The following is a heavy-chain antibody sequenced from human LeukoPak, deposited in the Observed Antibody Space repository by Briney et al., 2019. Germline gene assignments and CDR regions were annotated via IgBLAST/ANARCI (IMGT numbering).Heavy chain of an antibody. D-gene: IGHD5-12*01. CDR3: ARGNRGYDSFSFYYYYYYMDV. J-gene: IGHJ6*03. CDR1: GFTFSSYE. CDR2: INHSGST. Sequence: GALRLSYAASGFTFSSYEMNWVRPAPGKGREWIGEINHSGSTNYNPSLKSRVTISVDTSKNQFSLKLSSVTAADTAVYYCARGNRGYDSFSFYYYYYYMDVWGKGTTVTVSS. V-gene: IGHV4-34*01.